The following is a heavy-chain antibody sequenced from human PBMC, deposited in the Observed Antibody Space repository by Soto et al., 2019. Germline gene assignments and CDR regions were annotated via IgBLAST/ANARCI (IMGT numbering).Heavy chain of an antibody. V-gene: IGHV4-34*01. CDR2: INDSGNI. CDR1: GGSFSGYQ. J-gene: IGHJ6*03. D-gene: IGHD3-10*01. Sequence: QVQLQQWGAGLLKPSETLSLTCAVYGGSFSGYQWSWIRQTPGKGLEWIGEINDSGNIHYNPSLKSRVTILVDTAKKQISLKLSSVTAADTAVYYCARGLIVWFGELSRRGGYYYYMDVWGKGTTVTVSS. CDR3: ARGLIVWFGELSRRGGYYYYMDV.